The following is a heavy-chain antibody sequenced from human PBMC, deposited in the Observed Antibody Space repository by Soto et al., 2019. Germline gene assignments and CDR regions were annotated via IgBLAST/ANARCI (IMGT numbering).Heavy chain of an antibody. CDR3: ARGGVY. V-gene: IGHV3-48*03. J-gene: IGHJ1*01. Sequence: GSLRLSCEATGFTFSSHEMNWIRQTPGKRLEWIAKISGSGSTINYADSVKGRFTISRDNVQRTLHLQMDSLRVEDTGVYYCARGGVYWGRGTLVTVSS. CDR2: ISGSGSTI. D-gene: IGHD2-8*01. CDR1: GFTFSSHE.